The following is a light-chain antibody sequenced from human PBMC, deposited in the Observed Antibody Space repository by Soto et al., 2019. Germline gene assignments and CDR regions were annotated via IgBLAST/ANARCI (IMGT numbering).Light chain of an antibody. CDR2: DAS. CDR1: QNVYNN. J-gene: IGKJ4*01. CDR3: QQCRNWPLT. Sequence: VMTQSPAALSMSPGEGATLSCKASQNVYNNLAWYQQRPGQPPRLLIYDASTRATGISARFSGSGYGTEFTLTISSLQSEDFAVYFCQQCRNWPLTFGGGTK. V-gene: IGKV3-15*01.